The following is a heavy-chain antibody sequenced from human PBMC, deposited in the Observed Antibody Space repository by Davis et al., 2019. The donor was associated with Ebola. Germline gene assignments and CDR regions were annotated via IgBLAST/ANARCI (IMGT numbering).Heavy chain of an antibody. V-gene: IGHV3-30-3*01. CDR3: ARTMTEDPFDI. Sequence: GESLKISCAATGFTFRAYTLHWVRHAPGKGLEWVSGISFDGTNQYYVDSVKGRFTISRDNSNNTLYLQMDSLRADDAAVYFCARTMTEDPFDIWGQGTMVTVSS. J-gene: IGHJ3*02. CDR2: ISFDGTNQ. CDR1: GFTFRAYT. D-gene: IGHD3-22*01.